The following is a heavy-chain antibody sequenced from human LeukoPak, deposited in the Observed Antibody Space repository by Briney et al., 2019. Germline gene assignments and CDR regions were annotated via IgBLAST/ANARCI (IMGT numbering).Heavy chain of an antibody. CDR2: ISSAGTAM. Sequence: GGSLRLSCAASGFTFSDYYMSWVRQAPGKGPEWVSYISSAGTAMYYADSVKGRFTISRDNAKNSLYLQMNSLRAEDTAVYYCAPRSNPGTTSDFWGQGTLVTVSS. CDR3: APRSNPGTTSDF. CDR1: GFTFSDYY. J-gene: IGHJ4*02. D-gene: IGHD1-7*01. V-gene: IGHV3-11*01.